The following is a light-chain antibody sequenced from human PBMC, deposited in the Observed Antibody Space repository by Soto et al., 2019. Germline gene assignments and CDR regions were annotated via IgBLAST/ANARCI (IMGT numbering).Light chain of an antibody. Sequence: QSALTQPASVSGSPGQSITISCTGTSSDVGVYNYVSWYQHHPGKAPKLMIFEVSNRPSGVSDRFSGSKSGNTASLTISGLQAEDEANYYCASYTRTTTLVFGGGTKVTVL. CDR3: ASYTRTTTLV. V-gene: IGLV2-14*01. CDR1: SSDVGVYNY. J-gene: IGLJ2*01. CDR2: EVS.